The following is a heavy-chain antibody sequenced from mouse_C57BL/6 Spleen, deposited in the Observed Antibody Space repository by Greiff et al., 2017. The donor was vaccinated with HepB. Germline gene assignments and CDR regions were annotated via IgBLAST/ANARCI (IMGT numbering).Heavy chain of an antibody. D-gene: IGHD1-1*01. Sequence: EVHLVESGGGLVKPGGSLKLSCAASGFTFSSYAMSWVRQTPEKRLEWVATISDGGSYTYYPDNVKGRFTISRDNAKNNLYLQMSHLESEDTAMYYCAREYYGSSHDYWGQGTTLTVSS. J-gene: IGHJ2*01. CDR3: AREYYGSSHDY. CDR1: GFTFSSYA. V-gene: IGHV5-4*01. CDR2: ISDGGSYT.